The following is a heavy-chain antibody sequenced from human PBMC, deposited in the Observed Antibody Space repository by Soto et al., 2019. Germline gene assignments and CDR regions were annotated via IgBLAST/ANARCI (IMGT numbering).Heavy chain of an antibody. CDR3: ATTYSYGYYFDY. CDR2: IYHSGST. Sequence: LSLTCAVSGGSISSSNWWSWVRQPPGKGLEWIGEIYHSGSTNYNPSLKSRVTISVDKSKNQFSLKLSSVTAADTAVYYCATTYSYGYYFDYWGQGTLVTVSS. D-gene: IGHD5-18*01. J-gene: IGHJ4*02. V-gene: IGHV4-4*02. CDR1: GGSISSSNW.